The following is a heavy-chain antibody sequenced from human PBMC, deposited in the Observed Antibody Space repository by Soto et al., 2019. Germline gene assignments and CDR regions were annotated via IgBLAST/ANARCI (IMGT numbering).Heavy chain of an antibody. CDR1: GGSISRYY. D-gene: IGHD2-15*01. Sequence: PSETLSLTCTVSGGSISRYYWSWIRQPPGKGLEWIGYIYYSGSTNYNPSLKSRVTISVDTSKNQFSLKLSSVTAADTAVYYCARENFPSGYCSGGSCYDWFDPWGQGTLVTVAS. V-gene: IGHV4-59*01. CDR2: IYYSGST. CDR3: ARENFPSGYCSGGSCYDWFDP. J-gene: IGHJ5*02.